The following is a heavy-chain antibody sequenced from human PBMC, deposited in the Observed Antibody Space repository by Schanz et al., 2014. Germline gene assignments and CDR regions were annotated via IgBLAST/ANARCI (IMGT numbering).Heavy chain of an antibody. D-gene: IGHD2-2*02. CDR1: GGSISSGSYY. V-gene: IGHV4-61*02. CDR3: ARGGARRFPVVPDAIQGLRGHYYYYYLDV. CDR2: VYTSGST. Sequence: QVQLQESGPGLVKPSQTLSLTCSVSGGSISSGSYYWNWIRQPAGKGLEWIGRVYTSGSTNYNPSLKSRVPIPLVPPTTQFPRKLSSVTAADTAVYYCARGGARRFPVVPDAIQGLRGHYYYYYLDVWGKGTTVTASS. J-gene: IGHJ6*03.